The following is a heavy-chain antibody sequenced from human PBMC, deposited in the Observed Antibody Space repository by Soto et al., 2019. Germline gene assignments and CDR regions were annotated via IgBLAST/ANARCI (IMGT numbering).Heavy chain of an antibody. V-gene: IGHV3-30*18. CDR2: ISYDGSNK. Sequence: GGSLRLSCAASGFTFSSYGMHWVRQAPGKGLEWVAVISYDGSNKYYADSVKGRFTISRDNSKNTLYLQMNSLRAEDTAVYYCAKGANEPNIVVVPAAIEGYYFDYWGQGTLVTVSS. CDR3: AKGANEPNIVVVPAAIEGYYFDY. CDR1: GFTFSSYG. D-gene: IGHD2-2*01. J-gene: IGHJ4*02.